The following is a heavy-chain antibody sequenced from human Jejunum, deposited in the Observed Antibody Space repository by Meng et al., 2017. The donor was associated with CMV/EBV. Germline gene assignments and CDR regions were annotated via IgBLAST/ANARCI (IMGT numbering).Heavy chain of an antibody. D-gene: IGHD2-21*02. CDR1: TFRSYA. J-gene: IGHJ4*02. Sequence: TFRSYAMTWVRQAPGRGLEWISSIDGGGSSTIYADSVTGRFTISRDNSKSTLYLEMNSLRAEDTAIYYCAKGKGEHCDGDCNSRILDYWGQGTLVTVSS. CDR3: AKGKGEHCDGDCNSRILDY. CDR2: IDGGGSST. V-gene: IGHV3-23*03.